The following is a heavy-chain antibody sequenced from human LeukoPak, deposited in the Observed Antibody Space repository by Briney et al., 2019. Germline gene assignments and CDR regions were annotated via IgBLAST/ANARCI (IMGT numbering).Heavy chain of an antibody. V-gene: IGHV3-48*03. CDR1: GFTFSSYA. D-gene: IGHD2-2*01. Sequence: GRSLRLSCAASGFTFSSYAMHWVRQAPGKGLEWVSYISSSGSTIYYADSVKGRFTISRDNAKNSLYLQMNSLRAEDTAVYYCARFSVVVPAAMNYFDYWGQGTLVTVSS. J-gene: IGHJ4*02. CDR2: ISSSGSTI. CDR3: ARFSVVVPAAMNYFDY.